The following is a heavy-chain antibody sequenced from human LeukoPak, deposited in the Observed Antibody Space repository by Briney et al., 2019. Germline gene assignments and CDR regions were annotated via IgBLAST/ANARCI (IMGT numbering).Heavy chain of an antibody. V-gene: IGHV1-18*01. J-gene: IGHJ3*02. D-gene: IGHD3-22*01. CDR2: ISAYNGNT. CDR1: GYTFTSYG. Sequence: GASVKVSCKASGYTFTSYGISCVRQAPGQGLEWMGWISAYNGNTNYAQKLQGRVTMTTDTSTSTAYMELRSLRSDDTAVYYCARDFYDSSGDTYAFDIWGQGTMVTVSS. CDR3: ARDFYDSSGDTYAFDI.